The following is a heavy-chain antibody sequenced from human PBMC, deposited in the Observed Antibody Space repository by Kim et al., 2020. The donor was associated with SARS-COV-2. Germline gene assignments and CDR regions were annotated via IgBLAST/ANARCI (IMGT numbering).Heavy chain of an antibody. J-gene: IGHJ6*02. V-gene: IGHV3-7*01. CDR1: GFTFSSYW. D-gene: IGHD3-3*01. CDR2: IKQDGSEK. Sequence: GGSLRLSCAASGFTFSSYWMSWVRQAPGKGLEWVANIKQDGSEKYYVDSVKGRFTISRDNAKNSLYLQMNSLRAEDTAVYYCARDPSTRYYDFWSGPQYYYYYGMDVWGQGTTVTVSS. CDR3: ARDPSTRYYDFWSGPQYYYYYGMDV.